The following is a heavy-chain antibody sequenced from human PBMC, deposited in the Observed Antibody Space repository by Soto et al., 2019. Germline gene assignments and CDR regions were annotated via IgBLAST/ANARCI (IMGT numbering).Heavy chain of an antibody. Sequence: EXLKISCTRSGFXFTSYWLAWVRHQPGKGLEWVGIIYPGDSANTYSPCFQFQVTSSADRSINTSYLQLTGLKTSDTATYYCARRLGYGYKSTWAAMAVWGQVTAGTVS. CDR2: IYPGDSAN. J-gene: IGHJ6*02. CDR1: GFXFTSYW. CDR3: ARRLGYGYKSTWAAMAV. V-gene: IGHV5-51*01. D-gene: IGHD3-16*01.